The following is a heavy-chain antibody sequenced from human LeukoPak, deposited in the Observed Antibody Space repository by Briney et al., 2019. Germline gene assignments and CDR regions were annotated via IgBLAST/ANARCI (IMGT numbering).Heavy chain of an antibody. CDR1: GVSISSGDYY. Sequence: PSEALSLTCTVSGVSISSGDYYWSWIRQPPGKGLEWIGYIYYSGSAYYNPSLKSRVTISVDTSKNQFSLKLSSVTAADTAVYYCARPYYYDSRIDPWGQGTLVTVSS. CDR3: ARPYYYDSRIDP. V-gene: IGHV4-30-4*01. CDR2: IYYSGSA. J-gene: IGHJ5*02. D-gene: IGHD3-22*01.